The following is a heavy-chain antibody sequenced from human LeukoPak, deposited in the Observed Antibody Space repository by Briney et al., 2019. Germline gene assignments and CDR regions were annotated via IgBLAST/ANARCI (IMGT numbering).Heavy chain of an antibody. V-gene: IGHV4-30-2*01. J-gene: IGHJ4*02. Sequence: SQTLSLTCAVSGGSISSGGYSWSWIRQPPGKGLEWIGYICHSGSTYYNPSLKSRVTISVDRSKNQFSLKLSSVTAADTAVYYCARVRSGSGSYEGDYFDYWGQGTLVTVSS. CDR3: ARVRSGSGSYEGDYFDY. CDR2: ICHSGST. CDR1: GGSISSGGYS. D-gene: IGHD3-10*01.